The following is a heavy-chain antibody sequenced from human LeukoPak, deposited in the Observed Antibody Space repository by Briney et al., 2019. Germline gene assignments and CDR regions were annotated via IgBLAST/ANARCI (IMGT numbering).Heavy chain of an antibody. CDR2: ISSSGTTI. J-gene: IGHJ4*02. CDR3: ARDQGDYVWGSYRPGTFDY. V-gene: IGHV3-11*04. Sequence: GGSLRLSCAASGFTFSDYYMSWIRQAPGKGLEWVSHISSSGTTIYYADSVKGRFTISRDNAKNSLYLQMNSLRAEDTAVYYCARDQGDYVWGSYRPGTFDYWGQGTLVTVSS. CDR1: GFTFSDYY. D-gene: IGHD3-16*02.